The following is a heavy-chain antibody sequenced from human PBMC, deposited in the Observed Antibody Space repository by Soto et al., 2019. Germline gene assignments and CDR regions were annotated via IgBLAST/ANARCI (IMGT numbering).Heavy chain of an antibody. Sequence: QVQLVESGGGVVQHGRSLRLSCAVSGFTFSTYGMHWVRQAPGKGLEWVAVIWYDGSNKYYADSVKGRFTISRDNSKNTLYLQMNCLRAEDMAVYYCARRWGYDAFDFWGQGTMVTVSS. CDR3: ARRWGYDAFDF. D-gene: IGHD3-16*01. J-gene: IGHJ3*01. V-gene: IGHV3-33*01. CDR1: GFTFSTYG. CDR2: IWYDGSNK.